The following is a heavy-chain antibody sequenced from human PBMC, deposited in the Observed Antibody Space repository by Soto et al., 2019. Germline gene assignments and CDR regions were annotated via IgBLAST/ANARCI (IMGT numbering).Heavy chain of an antibody. CDR3: AIINIVTPDFGYYARAFDI. CDR2: IYPGDSDT. V-gene: IGHV5-51*01. Sequence: PGESLPISCKGSGYSFTSYWIVWVRQMPGKVLEWMAIIYPGDSDTRYSPSFQGQVTISADKPISTAYLQWSSLKASDTAMYYCAIINIVTPDFGYYARAFDIWGQATMVTVS. J-gene: IGHJ3*02. CDR1: GYSFTSYW. D-gene: IGHD5-12*01.